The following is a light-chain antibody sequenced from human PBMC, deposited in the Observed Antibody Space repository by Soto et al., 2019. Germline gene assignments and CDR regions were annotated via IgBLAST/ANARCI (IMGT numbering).Light chain of an antibody. Sequence: FMLTQPHSVSESPGKTVTLSCARSSGSIASDYVQWYQQRPGSVPTTVIYEDNQRPSGVPDRFSASIDSSSNSASLTISGLRTEDEADYYCQSYDDNFVVFGGGTKLTVL. CDR3: QSYDDNFVV. CDR1: SGSIASDY. CDR2: EDN. J-gene: IGLJ2*01. V-gene: IGLV6-57*04.